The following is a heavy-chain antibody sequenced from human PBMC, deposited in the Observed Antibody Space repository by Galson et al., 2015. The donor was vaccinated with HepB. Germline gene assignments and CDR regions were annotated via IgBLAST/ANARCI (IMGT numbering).Heavy chain of an antibody. D-gene: IGHD3-10*01. CDR3: ARLWRYYGSGNFYGDYFFDH. V-gene: IGHV4-4*09. Sequence: ETLSLTCTVSGGSITSYYWSWIRQPPGKRLEYIGYVYFSGRTSYNPSFEGRASISVGSSGNQFSLRLTSVTTNDTAVYYCARLWRYYGSGNFYGDYFFDHWGQGALVTVSA. CDR2: VYFSGRT. J-gene: IGHJ4*02. CDR1: GGSITSYY.